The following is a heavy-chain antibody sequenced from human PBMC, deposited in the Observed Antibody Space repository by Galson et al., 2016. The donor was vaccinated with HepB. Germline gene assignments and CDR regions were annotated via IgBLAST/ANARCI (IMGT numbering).Heavy chain of an antibody. CDR1: GYTFTSYE. D-gene: IGHD6-13*01. J-gene: IGHJ3*02. Sequence: SVKVSCKASGYTFTSYEMNWVRQAPGQGLEWMGWINTNTGNPTYAQGFTGRFVFSLGTSVSTTYLQISSLKAEDTAMYYCARRASTSSSSAYVDAFDIWGQGTMVTVSS. CDR3: ARRASTSSSSAYVDAFDI. V-gene: IGHV7-4-1*02. CDR2: INTNTGNP.